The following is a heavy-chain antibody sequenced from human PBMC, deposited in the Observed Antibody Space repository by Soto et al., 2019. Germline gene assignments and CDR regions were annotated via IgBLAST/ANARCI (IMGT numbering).Heavy chain of an antibody. Sequence: EVQLVESGGGLVKPGGSLRLSCAASGFTFSSYSMNRVRQAPGKGLEWVSSISSSSSYIYYADSVKGRFTISRDNAKNSLYLQMNSLRAEDTAVYYCAREVVAEAFWFDPWGQGTLVTVSS. CDR1: GFTFSSYS. CDR3: AREVVAEAFWFDP. J-gene: IGHJ5*02. D-gene: IGHD2-15*01. V-gene: IGHV3-21*01. CDR2: ISSSSSYI.